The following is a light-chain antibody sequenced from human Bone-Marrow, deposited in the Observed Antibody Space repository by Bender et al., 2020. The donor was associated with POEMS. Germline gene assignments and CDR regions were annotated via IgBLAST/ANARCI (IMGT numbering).Light chain of an antibody. CDR3: CSYAGSSTYV. V-gene: IGLV2-23*02. Sequence: QSALTQTASVSGSPGQSITISCSGTSSDVGDYNLVSWYQQHPGKAPKLMIYEVTKRPSGVSNRFSGSKSGNTASLTISGLQAEDEADYYCCSYAGSSTYVFGTGTKVTVL. CDR1: SSDVGDYNL. J-gene: IGLJ1*01. CDR2: EVT.